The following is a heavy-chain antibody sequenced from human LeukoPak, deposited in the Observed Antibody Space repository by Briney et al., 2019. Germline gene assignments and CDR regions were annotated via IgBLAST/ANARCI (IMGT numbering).Heavy chain of an antibody. CDR2: ISTYNGDT. CDR3: ARDWETVVTRPDYYGMDV. J-gene: IGHJ6*02. V-gene: IGHV1-18*04. Sequence: ASVKVSCKASGYTFTRYAISWVRQAPGQGLEWMGWISTYNGDTNYAQNLQGRVTMITDTSTSTAYMELRSLRSDDTAVYYCARDWETVVTRPDYYGMDVWGQGTTVTVSS. CDR1: GYTFTRYA. D-gene: IGHD4-23*01.